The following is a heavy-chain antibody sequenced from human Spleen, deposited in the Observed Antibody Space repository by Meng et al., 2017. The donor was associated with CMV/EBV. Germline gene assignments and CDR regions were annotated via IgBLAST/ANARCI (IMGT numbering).Heavy chain of an antibody. CDR1: SISSGGYY. J-gene: IGHJ4*02. V-gene: IGHV4-31*02. CDR2: IYYSGST. D-gene: IGHD2-2*01. Sequence: SISSGGYYWSWLRQHPGEGLEWVGYIYYSGSTYYNPSLKSRVTRSVDTSKNQFSLKLSSVTAADTAVYYCAREATPHEVPAARIDYWGQGTLVTVSS. CDR3: AREATPHEVPAARIDY.